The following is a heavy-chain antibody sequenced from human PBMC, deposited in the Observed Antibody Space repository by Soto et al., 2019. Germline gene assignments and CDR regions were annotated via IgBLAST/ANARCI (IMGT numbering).Heavy chain of an antibody. CDR3: ARDPGSNLRRGYYYYYMDV. CDR2: ISSNGSTI. CDR1: GFTFSDYY. Sequence: PGGSLRLSCAASGFTFSDYYMSWIRQAPGKGLEWDTYISSNGSTIYYADYEKGRFTISRDNAKNSLYLQMISLRAEDTAVYYCARDPGSNLRRGYYYYYMDVWGKGTTVTVSS. J-gene: IGHJ6*03. V-gene: IGHV3-11*04. D-gene: IGHD4-4*01.